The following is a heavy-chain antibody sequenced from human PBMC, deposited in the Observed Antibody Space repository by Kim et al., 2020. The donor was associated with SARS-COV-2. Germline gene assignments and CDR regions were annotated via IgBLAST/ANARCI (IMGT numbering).Heavy chain of an antibody. CDR2: MFTSGET. Sequence: GGSLRLSCAVSGVAVNSNYINWVRQAPGKGLEWVSIMFTSGETLYATSVAGRFTMSSDFSRNTLYLDMNNLRVDDTAVYFCAREDIRTHKTLHYWGLGTLVSVSS. J-gene: IGHJ4*02. CDR3: AREDIRTHKTLHY. CDR1: GVAVNSNY. V-gene: IGHV3-66*01.